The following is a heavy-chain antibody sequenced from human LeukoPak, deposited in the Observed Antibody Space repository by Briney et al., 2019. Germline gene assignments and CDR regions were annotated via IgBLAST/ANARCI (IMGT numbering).Heavy chain of an antibody. Sequence: ASVKVSCKASGYTFTSYDINLVRQATGQGLEWMGWMNPNSGNTGYAQKFQGRVTMTRNTSISTAYMELSSLRSEDTAVYYCARSALPDDAFDIWGQGTMVTVSS. D-gene: IGHD1-14*01. CDR1: GYTFTSYD. J-gene: IGHJ3*02. V-gene: IGHV1-8*01. CDR3: ARSALPDDAFDI. CDR2: MNPNSGNT.